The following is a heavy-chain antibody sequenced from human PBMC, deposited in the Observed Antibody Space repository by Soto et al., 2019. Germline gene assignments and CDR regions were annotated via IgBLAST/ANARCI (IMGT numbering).Heavy chain of an antibody. V-gene: IGHV4-31*03. J-gene: IGHJ6*02. D-gene: IGHD6-6*01. CDR3: ARAYSSSHYYYGMAV. CDR1: GGSISSGGYY. CDR2: IYYSGST. Sequence: QVQLQESGPGLVKPSQTLSLTCTVSGGSISSGGYYWSWLRQHPGKGLEWTGYIYYSGSTYYNPSLESRGTTSVDTSKNQFSRTRSAVTAADTAVYYCARAYSSSHYYYGMAVWGQGTTVTVSS.